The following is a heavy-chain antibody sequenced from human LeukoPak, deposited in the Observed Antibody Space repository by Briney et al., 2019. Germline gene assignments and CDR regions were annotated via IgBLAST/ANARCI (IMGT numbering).Heavy chain of an antibody. J-gene: IGHJ6*02. CDR3: ARGRRGSGSYPRALSKNGMDV. CDR2: IYYSGST. V-gene: IGHV4-34*01. CDR1: GGSFSGYY. D-gene: IGHD3-10*01. Sequence: PSETLSLTCAVYGGSFSGYYWSWIRQPPGKGLEWIGYIYYSGSTNYNPSLKSRVTISVDTSKNQFSLKLSSVTAADTAVYYCARGRRGSGSYPRALSKNGMDVWGQGTTVTVSS.